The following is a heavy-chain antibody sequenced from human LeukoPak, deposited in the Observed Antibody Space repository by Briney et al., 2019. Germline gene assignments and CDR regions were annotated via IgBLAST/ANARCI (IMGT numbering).Heavy chain of an antibody. Sequence: SETLSLTCAVYGGSFSGYYWSWIRQPPGKGREWIGEINHSGSTNYNPSLKSRVTISVDTSKNQFSLKLSSVTAADTAVYYCAGGAGIRYLGFDAFDIWGQGTMVTVSS. J-gene: IGHJ3*02. V-gene: IGHV4-34*01. D-gene: IGHD3-9*01. CDR2: INHSGST. CDR1: GGSFSGYY. CDR3: AGGAGIRYLGFDAFDI.